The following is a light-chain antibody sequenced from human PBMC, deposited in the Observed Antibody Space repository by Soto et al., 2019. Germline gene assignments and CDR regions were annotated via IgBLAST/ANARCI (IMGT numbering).Light chain of an antibody. CDR1: QSVSSN. CDR2: DAS. CDR3: QQYKNWPQT. J-gene: IGKJ2*01. V-gene: IGKV3-15*01. Sequence: EIVMTQSPATLSVSPGERATLSCRASQSVSSNLAWYQQKPGQAPRLLIYDASTRATGIPARFSGSGSGTEFILTISSLQSEDFADYYCQQYKNWPQTFGQGTKVEIK.